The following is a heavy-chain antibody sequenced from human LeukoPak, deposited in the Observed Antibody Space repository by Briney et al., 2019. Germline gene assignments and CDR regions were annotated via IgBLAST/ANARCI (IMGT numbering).Heavy chain of an antibody. CDR1: GGSFSGYY. CDR2: INHSGST. D-gene: IGHD6-19*01. Sequence: SEALSLTCAVYGGSFSGYYWSWIRQPPGKGLEWIGEINHSGSTNYNPSLKSRVTISVDTSKNQFSLKLSSVTAADTAVYYCARDSSGWAYYFDYWGQGTLVTVSS. CDR3: ARDSSGWAYYFDY. V-gene: IGHV4-34*01. J-gene: IGHJ4*02.